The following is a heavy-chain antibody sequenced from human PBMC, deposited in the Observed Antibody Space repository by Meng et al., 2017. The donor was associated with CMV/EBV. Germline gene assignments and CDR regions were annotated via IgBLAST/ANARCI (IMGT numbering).Heavy chain of an antibody. CDR1: GFTFSSYD. CDR2: LGYDGSIK. CDR3: AKVSRESCYYCGMDV. V-gene: IGHV3-30*02. Sequence: GESLKISCAASGFTFSSYDMHWVRQALGKGLEWVAFLGYDGSIKYYAESVKGRFTISRDNSKNTLSLQMNSLRAEDTAVYYCAKVSRESCYYCGMDVWGQGTTVTVSS. D-gene: IGHD2-2*01. J-gene: IGHJ6*02.